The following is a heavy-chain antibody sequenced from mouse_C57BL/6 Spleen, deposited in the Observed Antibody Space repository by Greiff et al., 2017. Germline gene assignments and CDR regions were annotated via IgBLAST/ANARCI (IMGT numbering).Heavy chain of an antibody. D-gene: IGHD2-2*01. CDR1: GYTFTSYW. V-gene: IGHV1-52*01. J-gene: IGHJ3*01. CDR3: ARSTMGTTGFAG. CDR2: IDPSDSEH. Sequence: VQLQQPGAELVRPGSSVKLSCKASGYTFTSYWMHWVKQRPIQGLEWIGNIDPSDSEHHYNQKFKDKATLTVAKSSSTAYRQLSSRRSGGSAVYDGARSTMGTTGFAGWGQGTLVTVSA.